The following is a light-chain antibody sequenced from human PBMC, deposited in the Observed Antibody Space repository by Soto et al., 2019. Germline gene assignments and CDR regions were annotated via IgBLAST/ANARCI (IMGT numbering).Light chain of an antibody. CDR3: QQYNNWPPDRT. CDR2: GAS. Sequence: EIVMTQSPATLSVSPGERATLSCRASQSVGSNLAWYQQKPGQAPRLLIYGASTRATGIPARFSGSGYGTELTLTSSSLQAEDVEIYFCQQYNNWPPDRTFGQGTKVEIK. CDR1: QSVGSN. J-gene: IGKJ1*01. V-gene: IGKV3-15*01.